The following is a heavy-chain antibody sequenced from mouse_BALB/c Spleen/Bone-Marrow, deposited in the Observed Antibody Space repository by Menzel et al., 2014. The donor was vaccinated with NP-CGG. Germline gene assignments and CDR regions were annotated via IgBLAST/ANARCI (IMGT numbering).Heavy chain of an antibody. Sequence: EVQLVESGGGLVQPGGSLRLSCATSGFTFTDYYMNWVRQPPGKALEWLGFIRNKANGYTTEYSASVKGRFTIFRDNSQNILYLQMNTLRAEDSATYYCARDKGRVFFDYWGQGTTLTVSS. CDR3: ARDKGRVFFDY. CDR1: GFTFTDYY. CDR2: IRNKANGYTT. J-gene: IGHJ2*01. V-gene: IGHV7-3*02.